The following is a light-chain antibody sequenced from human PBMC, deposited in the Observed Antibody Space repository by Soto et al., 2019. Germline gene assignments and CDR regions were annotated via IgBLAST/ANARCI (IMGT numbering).Light chain of an antibody. Sequence: EIVMTQSPATLSVSPGERATLSCRASQSVSSNLAWYQQKPGQAPRLLIYGASTRATGIPARFSGSGSGTEFTLTINSLQAEDVAVYYCHQYYTTPFTFGPGTKVDIE. CDR2: GAS. CDR3: HQYYTTPFT. J-gene: IGKJ3*01. CDR1: QSVSSN. V-gene: IGKV3-15*01.